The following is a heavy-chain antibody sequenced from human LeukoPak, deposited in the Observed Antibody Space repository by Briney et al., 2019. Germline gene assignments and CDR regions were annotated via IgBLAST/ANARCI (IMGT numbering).Heavy chain of an antibody. D-gene: IGHD3-3*01. CDR3: ARGRNYDFWSGYHTGYYFDY. CDR2: INHSGST. V-gene: IGHV4-34*01. J-gene: IGHJ4*02. Sequence: PSETLSLTCAVYGGSFSGYYWSWIRQPPGKGLEWIGEINHSGSTNYNPSLKSRVTISVDTSKNQFSLKLSSVTAADTVVYYCARGRNYDFWSGYHTGYYFDYWGQGTLVTVSS. CDR1: GGSFSGYY.